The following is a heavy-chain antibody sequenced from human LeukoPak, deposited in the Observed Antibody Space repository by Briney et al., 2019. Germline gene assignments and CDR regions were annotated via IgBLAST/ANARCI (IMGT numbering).Heavy chain of an antibody. CDR3: AKKPTYSSSAFGY. V-gene: IGHV3-30*02. D-gene: IGHD6-6*01. CDR2: IRYDGSNK. J-gene: IGHJ4*02. Sequence: GGSLRLSCATSGFTFSSYGMHWVRQAPGKGLEWVAFIRYDGSNKYYADSVKGRFTISRDNSKNTLYLQMNSLRAEDTAVYYCAKKPTYSSSAFGYWGQGTLVTVSS. CDR1: GFTFSSYG.